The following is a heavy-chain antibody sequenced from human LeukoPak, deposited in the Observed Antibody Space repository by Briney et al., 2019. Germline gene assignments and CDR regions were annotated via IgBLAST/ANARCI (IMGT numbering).Heavy chain of an antibody. D-gene: IGHD5-12*01. CDR1: GYTFTSYY. V-gene: IGHV1-46*01. CDR2: INPSGGST. Sequence: ASVKVSCKASGYTFTSYYMHWVRQAPGQGLEWMGIINPSGGSTSYAQKFQGRVTMTRDTSTSTVYMELSSLRSEDTAVYYCARSGGVATIAGSYYYYGMDVWGQGTTVTVSS. CDR3: ARSGGVATIAGSYYYYGMDV. J-gene: IGHJ6*02.